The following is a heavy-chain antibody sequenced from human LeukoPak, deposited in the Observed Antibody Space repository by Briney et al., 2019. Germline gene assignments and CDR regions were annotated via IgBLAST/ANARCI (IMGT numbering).Heavy chain of an antibody. CDR1: VYTFTVYY. D-gene: IGHD3-3*01. J-gene: IGHJ4*02. CDR2: INPNSGGT. Sequence: ASVTVSCKASVYTFTVYYMHWVRQAPGQGLEWMGWINPNSGGTNYAQKFQGRVTMTRGTSISTAYMELSRLRSDDTAVYYCARVKPYYDFWSGYPAVGNFDYWGQGTLVTVSS. V-gene: IGHV1-2*02. CDR3: ARVKPYYDFWSGYPAVGNFDY.